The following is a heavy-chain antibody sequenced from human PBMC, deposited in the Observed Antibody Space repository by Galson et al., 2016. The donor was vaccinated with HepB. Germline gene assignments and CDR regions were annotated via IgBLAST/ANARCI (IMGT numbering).Heavy chain of an antibody. CDR2: ISFNGGTN. J-gene: IGHJ3*02. CDR1: GFSFSDFG. V-gene: IGHV3-30*18. D-gene: IGHD3-3*02. CDR3: AKELGVFDAFDI. Sequence: SLRLSCAASGFSFSDFGMHWVRQAPGKGLEWVAAISFNGGTNKRAESLKGRISISRDNSKNTLYLEMSSLGADDTAVYYCAKELGVFDAFDIWGQGTTVIVSS.